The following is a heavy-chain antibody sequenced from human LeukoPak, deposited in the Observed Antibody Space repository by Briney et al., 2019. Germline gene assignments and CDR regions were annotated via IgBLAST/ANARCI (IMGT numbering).Heavy chain of an antibody. V-gene: IGHV3-48*03. Sequence: GGSLRLSCVASGFTLSSSEMNWVRQAPGKGLEWLSFLASDGTTYYADSVKGRFTISRDNAKNSLYLQMNSLRAEDTAIYYCAREGYSGSYSDWGQGTLVTVSS. D-gene: IGHD1-26*01. J-gene: IGHJ4*02. CDR3: AREGYSGSYSD. CDR2: LASDGTT. CDR1: GFTLSSSE.